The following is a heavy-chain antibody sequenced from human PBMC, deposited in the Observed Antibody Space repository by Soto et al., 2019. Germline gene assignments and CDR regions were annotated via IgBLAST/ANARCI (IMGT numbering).Heavy chain of an antibody. CDR3: ARDGRDNEDLVVVPKHVKDHGDYELVDNSYYMDV. Sequence: ASVKVSCKASGYTFTSYDINWVRQATGQGLEWMGWMNPNSGNTGYAQKFQGRVTISRDTSVSTAYMELSGLRAEDTAEYYCARDGRDNEDLVVVPKHVKDHGDYELVDNSYYMDVWGKGTTVTVSS. V-gene: IGHV1-8*01. D-gene: IGHD2-2*01. J-gene: IGHJ6*03. CDR1: GYTFTSYD. CDR2: MNPNSGNT.